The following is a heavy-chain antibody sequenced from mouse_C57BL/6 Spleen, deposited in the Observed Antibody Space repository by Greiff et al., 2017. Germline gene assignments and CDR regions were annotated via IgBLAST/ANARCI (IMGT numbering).Heavy chain of an antibody. J-gene: IGHJ2*01. V-gene: IGHV1-69*01. CDR3: ARTAMVTPGGYYFDY. D-gene: IGHD2-2*01. CDR1: GYTFTSYW. CDR2: IDPSDSYT. Sequence: VQLQQPGAELVMPGASVKLSCKASGYTFTSYWMHWVKQRPGQGLEWIGEIDPSDSYTNYNQKFKGKSTLTVDKSSSTAYMQLSSLTSEDSAVYYCARTAMVTPGGYYFDYWGQGTTLTVSS.